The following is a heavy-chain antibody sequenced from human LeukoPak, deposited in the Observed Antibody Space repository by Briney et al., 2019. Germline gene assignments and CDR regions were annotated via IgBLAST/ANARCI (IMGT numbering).Heavy chain of an antibody. CDR1: GFTFSNYW. J-gene: IGHJ4*02. CDR2: IDTGGSNT. D-gene: IGHD3-3*01. V-gene: IGHV3-74*01. Sequence: QSGGSLRLSCAASGFTFSNYWMGWVRQGPGKGLVWVSRIDTGGSNTLYADSVRGRFTISRDNAKNTLYLQLSSLRVEDTAVYYCARRTLFGVIKPPDYWGQGTLVTVSS. CDR3: ARRTLFGVIKPPDY.